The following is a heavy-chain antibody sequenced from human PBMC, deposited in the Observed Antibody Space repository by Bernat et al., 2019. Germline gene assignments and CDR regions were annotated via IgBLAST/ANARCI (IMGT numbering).Heavy chain of an antibody. J-gene: IGHJ3*02. D-gene: IGHD4-17*01. V-gene: IGHV3-11*06. Sequence: QVQLVESGGGLVKPGGSLRLSCAASGFTFSDYYMSWIRQAPGKGLEWVSYISSSSYTNYADSVKGRFTISRDNAKNSLYLQMNSLRAEDTAVYYCARTDSKYGDYPSDAFDIWGQGTMVTVSS. CDR3: ARTDSKYGDYPSDAFDI. CDR1: GFTFSDYY. CDR2: ISSSSYT.